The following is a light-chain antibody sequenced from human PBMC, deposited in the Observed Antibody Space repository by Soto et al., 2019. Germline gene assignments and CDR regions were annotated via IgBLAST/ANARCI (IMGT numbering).Light chain of an antibody. V-gene: IGLV2-14*01. J-gene: IGLJ3*02. CDR2: EVI. CDR3: CSYTTTYTLV. CDR1: STDIGTYNS. Sequence: QSALTQPASVSGSPGRSITISCTGTSTDIGTYNSVSWYQHHPGKAPKLLIFEVIDRPSGVSDRFSGSKSGNTASLTISSLKFEDEADYYCCSYTTTYTLVFGVGTKLTVL.